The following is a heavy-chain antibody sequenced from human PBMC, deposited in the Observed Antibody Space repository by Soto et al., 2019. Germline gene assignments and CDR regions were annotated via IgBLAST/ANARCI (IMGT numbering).Heavy chain of an antibody. Sequence: SETLSLTCTVSGGSISSGGYYWSWIRQHPGKGLEWIGYIYYSGSTYYNPSLKSRVTISVDTSKNQFSLKLSSVTAADTAVYYCARSLPSGSYSGYYYGMDVWGQGTTVTVSS. CDR3: ARSLPSGSYSGYYYGMDV. J-gene: IGHJ6*02. CDR1: GGSISSGGYY. D-gene: IGHD1-26*01. CDR2: IYYSGST. V-gene: IGHV4-31*03.